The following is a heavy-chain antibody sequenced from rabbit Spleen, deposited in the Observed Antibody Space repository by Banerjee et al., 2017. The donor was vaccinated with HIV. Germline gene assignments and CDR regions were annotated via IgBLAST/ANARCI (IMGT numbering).Heavy chain of an antibody. J-gene: IGHJ6*01. CDR3: ARDTSSSFSSYGMDL. CDR1: GVSFSGDSY. CDR2: IDTAGSGFT. D-gene: IGHD1-1*01. V-gene: IGHV1S40*01. Sequence: QSLEESGGDLVKPGASLTLTCIASGVSFSGDSYMCWVRQAPGKGLEWIACIDTAGSGFTYFASWAKGRFTISKTSSTTVTLQMTSLTAADTATYFCARDTSSSFSSYGMDLWGQGTLVTVS.